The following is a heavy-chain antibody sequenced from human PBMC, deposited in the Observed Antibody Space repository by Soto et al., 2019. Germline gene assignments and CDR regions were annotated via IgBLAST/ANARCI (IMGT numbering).Heavy chain of an antibody. V-gene: IGHV6-1*01. Sequence: SQTLSLTCAISGDSVSSNSAAWNWIRQSPSRGLEWLGRTYYRSKWYNDYAVSVKSRITTNPDTSKNQFSLQLNSVTPEDTAVYYCARVTSSSWSRDYYYYYMDVWGKGTTVTVSS. CDR1: GDSVSSNSAA. CDR2: TYYRSKWYN. D-gene: IGHD6-13*01. J-gene: IGHJ6*03. CDR3: ARVTSSSWSRDYYYYYMDV.